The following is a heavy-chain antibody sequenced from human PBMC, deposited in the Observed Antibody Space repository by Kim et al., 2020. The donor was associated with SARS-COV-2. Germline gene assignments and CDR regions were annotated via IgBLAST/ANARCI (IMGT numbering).Heavy chain of an antibody. Sequence: ASVKVSCKASGYTFTGYYMHWVRQAPGQGLEWMGWINPNSGGTNYAQKFQGRVTMTRDTSISTAYMELSRLRSDDTAVYYCAREQEDSMVRGVTRYYYYYGMDVWGQGTTVTVSS. CDR2: INPNSGGT. CDR3: AREQEDSMVRGVTRYYYYYGMDV. J-gene: IGHJ6*02. D-gene: IGHD3-10*01. CDR1: GYTFTGYY. V-gene: IGHV1-2*02.